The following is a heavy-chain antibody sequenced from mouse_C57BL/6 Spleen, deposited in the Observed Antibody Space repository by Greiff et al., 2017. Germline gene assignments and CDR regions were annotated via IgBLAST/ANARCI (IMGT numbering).Heavy chain of an antibody. CDR1: GYAFTNYL. Sequence: QVQLKESGAELVRPGTSVKVSCKASGYAFTNYLIEWVKQRPGQGLEWIGVINPGSGGTNYNEKFKGKATLTADKSSSTAYMQISSLTSEDAAVCFCASYDYDGAYWGQGTLVTVSA. D-gene: IGHD2-4*01. V-gene: IGHV1-54*01. CDR2: INPGSGGT. CDR3: ASYDYDGAY. J-gene: IGHJ3*01.